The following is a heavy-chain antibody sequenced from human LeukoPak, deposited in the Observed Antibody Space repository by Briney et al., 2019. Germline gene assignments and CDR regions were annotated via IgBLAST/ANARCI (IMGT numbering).Heavy chain of an antibody. CDR2: ISSTSSYI. J-gene: IGHJ4*02. CDR3: ARDMSYYDSSGYYYFDY. V-gene: IGHV3-21*01. CDR1: GFTFSSYS. D-gene: IGHD3-22*01. Sequence: GGSLRLSCAASGFTFSSYSMNWVRQAPGKGLEWVSSISSTSSYIYHADSVKGRFTISRDNAKNSLYLQMNSLRAEDTAVYYCARDMSYYDSSGYYYFDYWGQGTLVTVSS.